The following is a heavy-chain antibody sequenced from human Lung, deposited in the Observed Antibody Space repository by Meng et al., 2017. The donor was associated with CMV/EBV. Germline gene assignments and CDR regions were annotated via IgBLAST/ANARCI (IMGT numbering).Heavy chain of an antibody. V-gene: IGHV4-4*02. D-gene: IGHD2-21*02. Sequence: QVQGRELGPGLWKPWGTLFLTCAVYGGSLRSRNWWSWVRQPPGKGLEWIGEIYNSGSTNYNSSLKSRVTISVDESKNQFSLRLSSVTAADTAVYYCARVGAYCGGDCYHPRWGQGTLVTVSS. CDR3: ARVGAYCGGDCYHPR. CDR1: GGSLRSRNW. J-gene: IGHJ4*02. CDR2: IYNSGST.